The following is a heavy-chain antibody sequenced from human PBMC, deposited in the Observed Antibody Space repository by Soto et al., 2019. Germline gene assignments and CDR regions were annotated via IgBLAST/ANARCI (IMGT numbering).Heavy chain of an antibody. D-gene: IGHD3-10*01. CDR2: ISGGGIST. CDR1: GFTFSNYA. CDR3: ARDAISTVRGTNARLDP. Sequence: EVQLLESGGGLVQPGGSLTLSCAASGFTFSNYAMSWVRQAPGKGLEWVSAISGGGISTYYADSVRGRVTISRDDSRNTLSLRMNRPRAEDTAVYYCARDAISTVRGTNARLDPWGQGTGVTVPS. V-gene: IGHV3-23*01. J-gene: IGHJ5*02.